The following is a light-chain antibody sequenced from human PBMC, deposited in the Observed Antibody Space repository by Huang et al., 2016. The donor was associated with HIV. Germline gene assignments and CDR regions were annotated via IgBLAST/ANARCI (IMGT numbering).Light chain of an antibody. CDR3: QQSYNAPRT. J-gene: IGKJ2*01. V-gene: IGKV1-39*01. Sequence: DIQMTQSSSSPSASVGDRVTITCRASQTINNYVNWYQLKPGKAPKFLISGASTLQNGVPSRFSGSGSGTAFTLTISNLQPEDFATYFCQQSYNAPRTFGQGTYLEMK. CDR1: QTINNY. CDR2: GAS.